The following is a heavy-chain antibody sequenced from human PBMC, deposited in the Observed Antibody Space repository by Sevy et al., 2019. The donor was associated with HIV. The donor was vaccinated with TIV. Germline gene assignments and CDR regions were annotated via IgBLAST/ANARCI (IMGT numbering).Heavy chain of an antibody. CDR3: MSSTPNLGDIDF. Sequence: ASVKVSCKASGGTLSSYTLSWVRQAPGQGLEWMGGIIPIVSSATYPQKFQGRVTITADLSTSTVYMELTGLRSDDTAVYYCMSSTPNLGDIDFWGQGTLVTVSS. CDR2: IIPIVSSA. D-gene: IGHD1-1*01. V-gene: IGHV1-69*13. J-gene: IGHJ4*02. CDR1: GGTLSSYT.